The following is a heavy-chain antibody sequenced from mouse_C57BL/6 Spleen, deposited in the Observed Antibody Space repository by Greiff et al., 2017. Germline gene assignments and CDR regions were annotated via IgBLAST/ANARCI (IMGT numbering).Heavy chain of an antibody. CDR3: ARAGLRPYYAMDY. Sequence: QVHVKQSGAELVRPGSSVKLSCKASGYTFTSYWMHWVKQRPIQGLEWIGNIDPSDSETHYNQKFKDKATLTVDKSSSTAYMQLSSLTSEDSAVYYGARAGLRPYYAMDYWGQGTSVTVSS. CDR1: GYTFTSYW. D-gene: IGHD2-4*01. J-gene: IGHJ4*01. CDR2: IDPSDSET. V-gene: IGHV1-52*01.